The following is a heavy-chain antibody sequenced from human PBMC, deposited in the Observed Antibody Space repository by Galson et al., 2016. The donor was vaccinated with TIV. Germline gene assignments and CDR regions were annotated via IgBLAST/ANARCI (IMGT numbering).Heavy chain of an antibody. CDR1: GYSISRGFC. CDR3: ARGTGFSYGFWY. V-gene: IGHV4-38-2*01. J-gene: IGHJ4*02. Sequence: TLSLTCAVSGYSISRGFCWAWIRQPPGKGLEWMGTIYHGGSTYFNPSLKSRVAISVDTSKNQFSLKLTSVTASDTAVYYCARGTGFSYGFWYWGQGALVTVSS. CDR2: IYHGGST. D-gene: IGHD5-18*01.